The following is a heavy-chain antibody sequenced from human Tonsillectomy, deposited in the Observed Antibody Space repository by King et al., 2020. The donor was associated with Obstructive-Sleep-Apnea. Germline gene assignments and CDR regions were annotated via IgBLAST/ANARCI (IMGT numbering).Heavy chain of an antibody. CDR1: GFSLSNTRMG. V-gene: IGHV2-26*01. CDR2: IFSHDDK. D-gene: IGHD5-12*01. Sequence: TLKESGPVLVKPTETLTLTCTVSGFSLSNTRMGVSWIRQPPGKALEWLAHIFSHDDKSYSTSLKTRLTISKDTSKSQVVLIMTNIDPVDTATYYCARIPTGYSGFSRYYYGMDVWGQGTTVTVSS. J-gene: IGHJ6*02. CDR3: ARIPTGYSGFSRYYYGMDV.